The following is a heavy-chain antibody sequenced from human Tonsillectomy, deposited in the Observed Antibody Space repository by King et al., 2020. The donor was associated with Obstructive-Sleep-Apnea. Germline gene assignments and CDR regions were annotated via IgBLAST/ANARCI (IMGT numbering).Heavy chain of an antibody. CDR1: GGSISSYY. J-gene: IGHJ4*02. Sequence: QLQESGPGLVKPSETLSLTCTVSGGSISSYYWSWIRQPPGKGLEWIGYIYYSGSTNYNPSLKSRVTISVDTSKNQFSLKLRSVTAADTAVYYWSREQGSGSYYDFDYWGQGTLVTVSS. D-gene: IGHD3-10*01. CDR2: IYYSGST. CDR3: SREQGSGSYYDFDY. V-gene: IGHV4-59*12.